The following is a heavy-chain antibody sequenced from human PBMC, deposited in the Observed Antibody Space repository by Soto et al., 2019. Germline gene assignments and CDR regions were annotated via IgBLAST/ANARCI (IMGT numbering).Heavy chain of an antibody. CDR1: GGSISSYY. V-gene: IGHV4-59*01. Sequence: SETLSLTCTVSGGSISSYYWSWIRQPPGKGLEWIGYIYYSGSTNYNPSLKSRVTISVDTSKNQFSLKLSSVTAADTAVYYCAGWYYDFWSGYYPAYYYYYMDVWGKGTTVTVSS. CDR3: AGWYYDFWSGYYPAYYYYYMDV. D-gene: IGHD3-3*01. J-gene: IGHJ6*03. CDR2: IYYSGST.